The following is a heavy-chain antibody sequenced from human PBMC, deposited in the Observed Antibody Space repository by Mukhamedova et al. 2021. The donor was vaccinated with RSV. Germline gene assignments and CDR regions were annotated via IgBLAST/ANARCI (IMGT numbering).Heavy chain of an antibody. J-gene: IGHJ4*02. V-gene: IGHV3-23*01. Sequence: AEYMGGRFTISRDNSKNTLYLQMNSLRAEDTAIYYCVKCTAWPCYFDCWGLGTPVTVSS. D-gene: IGHD2-8*02. CDR3: VKCTAWPCYFDC.